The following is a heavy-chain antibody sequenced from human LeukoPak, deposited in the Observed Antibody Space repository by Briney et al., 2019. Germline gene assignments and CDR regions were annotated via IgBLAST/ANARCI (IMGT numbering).Heavy chain of an antibody. V-gene: IGHV3-33*06. Sequence: QPGRSLRLSCAASGFTFSSYGMHWVRQAPGKGLEWVAVIWYDGSNKYYADSVKGRFTISRDNSKNTLYLQMNSLRAEDTAVYYCAKGPEDVYCSSTSCHRNWFDPWGQGTLVTVSS. D-gene: IGHD2-2*01. CDR1: GFTFSSYG. CDR2: IWYDGSNK. J-gene: IGHJ5*02. CDR3: AKGPEDVYCSSTSCHRNWFDP.